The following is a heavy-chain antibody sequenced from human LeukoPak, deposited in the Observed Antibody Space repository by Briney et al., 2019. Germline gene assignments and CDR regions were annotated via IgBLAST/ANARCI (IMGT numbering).Heavy chain of an antibody. J-gene: IGHJ4*02. D-gene: IGHD5-12*01. V-gene: IGHV3-33*03. Sequence: PGRSLRLSCAASGFTFSSYGMHWVRQAPGKGLEWVAVIWYDGSNKYYADSVKGRFTISRDNAKNSLYLQMTSLRAEDTAVYYCARGGYSLTKYYAGYFDCWGQGTLVTVSS. CDR3: ARGGYSLTKYYAGYFDC. CDR2: IWYDGSNK. CDR1: GFTFSSYG.